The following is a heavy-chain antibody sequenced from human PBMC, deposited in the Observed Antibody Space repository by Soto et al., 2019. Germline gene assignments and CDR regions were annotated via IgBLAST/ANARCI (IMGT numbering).Heavy chain of an antibody. Sequence: ASVKVSCKXPGDTFTSSYLNWVRQAPGHGLEWMGVINPHGGSTKYAQKFQGRVTMTRDTSRSTVYMELRSLRSDDTAIYYCARSPGGNFGIIIEGSNWFDPWGQGTLVTVSS. CDR2: INPHGGST. D-gene: IGHD3-3*01. J-gene: IGHJ5*02. CDR3: ARSPGGNFGIIIEGSNWFDP. CDR1: GDTFTSSY. V-gene: IGHV1-46*01.